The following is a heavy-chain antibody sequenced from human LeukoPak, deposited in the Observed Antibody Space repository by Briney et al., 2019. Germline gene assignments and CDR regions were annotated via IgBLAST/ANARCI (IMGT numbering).Heavy chain of an antibody. CDR3: ARGDRDIVVVPAATDAFDI. Sequence: GGSLRLSCAASGFTFSSYGMRWVRQAPGKGLEWVAVIWYGGSNKYYADSVKGRFTISRDNSKNTLYLQMNSLRAEDTAVYYCARGDRDIVVVPAATDAFDIWGQGTMVTVSS. V-gene: IGHV3-33*08. D-gene: IGHD2-2*01. CDR2: IWYGGSNK. J-gene: IGHJ3*02. CDR1: GFTFSSYG.